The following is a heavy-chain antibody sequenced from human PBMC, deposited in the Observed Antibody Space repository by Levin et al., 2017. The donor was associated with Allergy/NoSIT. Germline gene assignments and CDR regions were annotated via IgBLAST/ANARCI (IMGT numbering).Heavy chain of an antibody. D-gene: IGHD5-18*01. V-gene: IGHV3-48*01. CDR3: ARLRGYSYGYADF. J-gene: IGHJ4*02. CDR2: ISSSGNII. CDR1: GFTFSSYS. Sequence: GGSLRLSCAASGFTFSSYSVNWVRQAPGKGLEWVSYISSSGNIIDYADSVEGRFTISRDNAKNSLYLQMNSLRAEDTAVYYCARLRGYSYGYADFWGQGTLVTVSS.